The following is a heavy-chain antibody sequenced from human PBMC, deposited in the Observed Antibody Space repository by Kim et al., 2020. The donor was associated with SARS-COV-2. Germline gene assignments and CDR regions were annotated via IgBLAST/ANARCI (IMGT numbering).Heavy chain of an antibody. CDR3: ARGGDVVVVAHSFDY. CDR2: IYYSGST. J-gene: IGHJ4*02. Sequence: SETLSLTCTVSGGSISSYYWSWIRQPPGKGLEWIGYIYYSGSTNYNPSLKSRVTISVDTSKNKFSLKLSSVTAADTAVYYCARGGDVVVVAHSFDYWGQGTLVTVSS. D-gene: IGHD2-15*01. V-gene: IGHV4-59*13. CDR1: GGSISSYY.